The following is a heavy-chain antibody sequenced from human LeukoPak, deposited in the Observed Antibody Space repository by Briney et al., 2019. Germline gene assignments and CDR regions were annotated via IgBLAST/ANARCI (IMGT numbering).Heavy chain of an antibody. CDR1: GGTFSSYA. D-gene: IGHD6-19*01. CDR2: IIPIFGTA. CDR3: ARDRRGVVAATSDSYYFDY. Sequence: SVKVSCKASGGTFSSYAISWVRQAPGQGLEWMGGIIPIFGTANYAQKFQGRVTITADESTSTAYMELSSLRSEDTAVYYCARDRRGVVAATSDSYYFDYWGQGTLVTVSS. V-gene: IGHV1-69*13. J-gene: IGHJ4*02.